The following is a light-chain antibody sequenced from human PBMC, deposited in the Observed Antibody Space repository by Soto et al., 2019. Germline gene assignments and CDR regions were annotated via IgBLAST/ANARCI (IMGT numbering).Light chain of an antibody. J-gene: IGKJ5*01. Sequence: DIQMTQSPSALSASVGDRVTITCQASQDMSNYLNWYQQKPGKAPKLLIYDASNLETGVPSRFSGSGSGTDFTFTISSLHPEDIATYYCQQYDNLPITFGQGTRLEIK. CDR3: QQYDNLPIT. CDR2: DAS. CDR1: QDMSNY. V-gene: IGKV1-33*01.